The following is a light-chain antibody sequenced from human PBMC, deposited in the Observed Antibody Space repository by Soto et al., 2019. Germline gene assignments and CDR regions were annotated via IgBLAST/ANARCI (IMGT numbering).Light chain of an antibody. Sequence: DIQMTQSPASLAASVGDRVSLTCRASHFINFYLNWYQQKPGKAPKLLIFGASTLQIGVPSRFSGSGSGTDFTLTISSLQPEDFATYSCQQSHTSPPTFGQGTRLDIK. J-gene: IGKJ5*01. CDR1: HFINFY. CDR3: QQSHTSPPT. V-gene: IGKV1-39*01. CDR2: GAS.